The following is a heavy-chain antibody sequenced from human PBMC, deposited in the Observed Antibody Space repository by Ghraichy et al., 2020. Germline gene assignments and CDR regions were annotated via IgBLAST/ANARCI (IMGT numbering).Heavy chain of an antibody. CDR3: AREPTPNRGYCSGGSCYSGGLDY. Sequence: SETLSLTCTVSGGSISSYYWSWIRQPPGKGLEWIGYIYYSGSTNYNPSLKSRVTISVDTSKNQFSLKLSSVTAADTAVYYCAREPTPNRGYCSGGSCYSGGLDYWGQGTLVTVSS. V-gene: IGHV4-59*01. D-gene: IGHD2-15*01. CDR2: IYYSGST. J-gene: IGHJ4*02. CDR1: GGSISSYY.